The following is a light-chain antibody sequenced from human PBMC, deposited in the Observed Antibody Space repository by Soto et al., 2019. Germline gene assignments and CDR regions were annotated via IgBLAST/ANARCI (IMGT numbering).Light chain of an antibody. CDR3: QQYHTSPLT. J-gene: IGKJ1*01. V-gene: IGKV3-20*01. CDR2: GAS. CDR1: QSVSSSY. Sequence: EIVLTQSPGTLSLPPGERATFSCRASQSVSSSYIAWYQQKRGQAPRRLIYGASIRATGLPDRFSGSGSGTDFTLTISRLEPDDFALYYCQQYHTSPLTFGQGTKLDIK.